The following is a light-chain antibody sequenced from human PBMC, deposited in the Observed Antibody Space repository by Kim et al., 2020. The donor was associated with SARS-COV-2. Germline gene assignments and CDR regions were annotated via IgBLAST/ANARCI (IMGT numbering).Light chain of an antibody. J-gene: IGKJ1*01. CDR1: QSVGTN. CDR2: GAS. V-gene: IGKV3-15*01. Sequence: SAGERATLACRASQSVGTNVAWYQQKPGQAPRLLIYGASTRAAGIPARFSGSGSGTEFTLTISSLQSEDLAVYSCQQYDDWPPWTFGRGTKVDIK. CDR3: QQYDDWPPWT.